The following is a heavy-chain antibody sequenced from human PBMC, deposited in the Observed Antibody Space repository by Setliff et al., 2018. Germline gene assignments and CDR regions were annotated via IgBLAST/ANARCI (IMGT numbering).Heavy chain of an antibody. Sequence: SETLSLTCTVSGGSISSHYWSWIRQPPGKGLEWIGYIYYSGSTNYNPSLKSRVTISVDTSKNRFSLKLSSVTAADTAVYYCARTNYYDSSTYFNWFDPWGQGTLVTVSS. CDR1: GGSISSHY. CDR3: ARTNYYDSSTYFNWFDP. D-gene: IGHD3-22*01. CDR2: IYYSGST. J-gene: IGHJ5*02. V-gene: IGHV4-59*08.